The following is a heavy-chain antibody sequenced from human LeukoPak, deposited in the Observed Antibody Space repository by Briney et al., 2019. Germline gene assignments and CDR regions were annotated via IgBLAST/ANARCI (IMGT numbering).Heavy chain of an antibody. Sequence: GGSLRLSCAASGFTFSSNWMHWVRQAPGKGLVWVSRINTDGSNTLYADSVKGRFTISRDNAKNSLYLQMNSLRAEDTAVYYCARVPRGGTGYYFDYWGQGTLVTVSS. J-gene: IGHJ4*02. CDR1: GFTFSSNW. D-gene: IGHD2-15*01. CDR3: ARVPRGGTGYYFDY. V-gene: IGHV3-74*03. CDR2: INTDGSNT.